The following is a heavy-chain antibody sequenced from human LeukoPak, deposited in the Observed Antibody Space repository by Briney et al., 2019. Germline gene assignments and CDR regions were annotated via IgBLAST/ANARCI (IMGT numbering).Heavy chain of an antibody. D-gene: IGHD6-25*01. Sequence: ASVKVSCKASGYTFTGYYMHWVRQAPGQGLEWMGWISAYNGNTNYAQKLQGRVTMTIDTSTSTAYMELRSLRSDDTAVYYCARELAAVLDYWGQGTLVTVSS. V-gene: IGHV1-18*04. CDR1: GYTFTGYY. CDR3: ARELAAVLDY. CDR2: ISAYNGNT. J-gene: IGHJ4*02.